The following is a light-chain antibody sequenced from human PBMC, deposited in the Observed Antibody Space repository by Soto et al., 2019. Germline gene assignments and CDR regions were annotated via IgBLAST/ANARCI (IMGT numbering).Light chain of an antibody. CDR2: AAS. CDR3: QQYKTYSLT. V-gene: IGKV1-39*01. CDR1: QSISSS. J-gene: IGKJ4*01. Sequence: DIQMTQSPSSLSASVGDSVTITCRASQSISSSLNWYQQKPGKAPRLLIYAASTLQSGVPSGFSGSGSGTDFALTISSLQPENFATYYCQQYKTYSLTFGGGTKVEI.